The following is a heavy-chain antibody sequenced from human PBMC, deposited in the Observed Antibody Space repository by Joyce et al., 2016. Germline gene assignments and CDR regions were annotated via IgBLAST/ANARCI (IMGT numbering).Heavy chain of an antibody. CDR3: ARMVSLRGCCYWHFDL. J-gene: IGHJ2*01. CDR2: INPGGTTI. CDR1: GFSLSNFW. D-gene: IGHD5/OR15-5a*01. Sequence: EVQLVESGGGLAQPGGSLRLSCAASGFSLSNFWVHWVRKVPGKGLFGVSRINPGGTTIYDADFVSGRLSNARDNAKNTVSLQMNSLTTEDTAIYYSARMVSLRGCCYWHFDLWSRGTLVTVTS. V-gene: IGHV3-74*01.